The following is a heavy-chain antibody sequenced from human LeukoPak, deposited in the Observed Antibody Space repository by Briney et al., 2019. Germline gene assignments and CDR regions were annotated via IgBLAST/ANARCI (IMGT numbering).Heavy chain of an antibody. CDR1: GFTFSSYW. D-gene: IGHD1-26*01. CDR2: IKQDGSEK. V-gene: IGHV3-7*01. CDR3: ARDKWTPDY. Sequence: GGSLRLSCAASGFTFSSYWMTWVRQAPGKGLEWVANIKQDGSEKYYVDSVEGRFTISRDNAKNSLYLQMSSLRAEDTAVYYCARDKWTPDYRGQGTLVTVSS. J-gene: IGHJ4*02.